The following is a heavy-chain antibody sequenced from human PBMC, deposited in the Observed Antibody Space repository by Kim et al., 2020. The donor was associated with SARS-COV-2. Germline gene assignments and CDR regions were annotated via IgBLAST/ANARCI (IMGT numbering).Heavy chain of an antibody. Sequence: GESLKISCKGSGYSFTSYWIGWVRQMPGKGLEWMGIIYPGDSDTRYSPSFQGQVTISADKSISTAYLQWSSLKASDTAMYYCARLGYYVSGTPYNWFDPWGQGTLVTVSS. V-gene: IGHV5-51*01. D-gene: IGHD3-10*01. CDR2: IYPGDSDT. J-gene: IGHJ5*02. CDR1: GYSFTSYW. CDR3: ARLGYYVSGTPYNWFDP.